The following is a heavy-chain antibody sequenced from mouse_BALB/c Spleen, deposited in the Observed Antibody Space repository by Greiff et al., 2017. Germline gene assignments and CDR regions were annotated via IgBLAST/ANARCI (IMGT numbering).Heavy chain of an antibody. CDR2: IWAGGST. V-gene: IGHV2-9*02. Sequence: VKLQQSGPGLVAPSQSLSITCTVSGFSLTSYGVHWVRQPPGKGLEWLGVIWAGGSTNYNSALMSRLSISKDNSKSQVFLKMNSLQTDDTAMYYCARGLYGNYYFDYWGQGTTLTVSS. J-gene: IGHJ2*01. D-gene: IGHD2-1*01. CDR1: GFSLTSYG. CDR3: ARGLYGNYYFDY.